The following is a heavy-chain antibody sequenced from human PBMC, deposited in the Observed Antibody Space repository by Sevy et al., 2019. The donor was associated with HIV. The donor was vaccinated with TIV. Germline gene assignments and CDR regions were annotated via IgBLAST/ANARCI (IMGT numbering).Heavy chain of an antibody. CDR3: ARAPPVRSGDDALNWIDP. Sequence: SETLSLTCTVFGGSISAYYWSWIRQSPEKGLQYIGYIYSTGSTNYNPSLKSRVTISVDTSKNQFSLRLTSVTAADTAIYHCARAPPVRSGDDALNWIDPWGQGTLVTVSS. V-gene: IGHV4-59*01. J-gene: IGHJ5*02. D-gene: IGHD5-12*01. CDR2: IYSTGST. CDR1: GGSISAYY.